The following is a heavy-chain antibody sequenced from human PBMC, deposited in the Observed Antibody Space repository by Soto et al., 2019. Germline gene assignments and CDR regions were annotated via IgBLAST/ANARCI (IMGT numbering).Heavy chain of an antibody. CDR1: GYIFTTYW. CDR3: ARKDIAGNSVDF. CDR2: IYPGDSDT. Sequence: PGESLKISCKASGYIFTTYWIGWGRQMPGKGLEWMGIIYPGDSDTRYSPSFQGQVTISADKSISTAYLQWSSLKASDSAMFYCARKDIAGNSVDFWGQGTLVTVSS. D-gene: IGHD6-13*01. J-gene: IGHJ4*02. V-gene: IGHV5-51*01.